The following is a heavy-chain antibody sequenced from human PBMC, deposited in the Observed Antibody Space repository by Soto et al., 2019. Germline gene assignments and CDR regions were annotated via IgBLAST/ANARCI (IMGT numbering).Heavy chain of an antibody. CDR3: ARGPIAAAGTGLDY. Sequence: ASVKVSCKASGYTFTSYGINWVRQATGQGLEWMGWMNPNSGNTGYAQKFQGRVTMTRNTSISTAYMELSSLRSEDTAVYYCARGPIAAAGTGLDYWGQGTLVTVS. D-gene: IGHD6-13*01. V-gene: IGHV1-8*02. J-gene: IGHJ4*02. CDR1: GYTFTSYG. CDR2: MNPNSGNT.